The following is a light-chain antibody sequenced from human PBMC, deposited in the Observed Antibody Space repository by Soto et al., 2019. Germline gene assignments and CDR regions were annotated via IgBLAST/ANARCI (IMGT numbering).Light chain of an antibody. V-gene: IGLV2-11*01. J-gene: IGLJ2*01. CDR1: SSDVADYTY. CDR2: DVN. CDR3: SSYVGPYTYVI. Sequence: QSVLTQPRSVSGSPGQSVTISCSGSSSDVADYTYVSWFQQHPGKAPKLIISDVNRRPSGVPDRFSGSKSGDTASLTISGLQVEDEADYYCSSYVGPYTYVIFGGGTKVTVL.